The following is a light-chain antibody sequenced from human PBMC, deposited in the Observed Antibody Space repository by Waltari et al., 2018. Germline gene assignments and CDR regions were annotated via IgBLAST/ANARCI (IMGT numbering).Light chain of an antibody. CDR2: QDN. J-gene: IGLJ2*01. Sequence: SYELTQPPSISVSPGQTARLTCSGEKLAAKYVSWYQQKSGQSPTLVIYQDNKQPSGIPERFSGSNSGNTATLTISETQTFDEADFYCQAWDITTKVVFGGGTKLTVL. V-gene: IGLV3-1*01. CDR3: QAWDITTKVV. CDR1: KLAAKY.